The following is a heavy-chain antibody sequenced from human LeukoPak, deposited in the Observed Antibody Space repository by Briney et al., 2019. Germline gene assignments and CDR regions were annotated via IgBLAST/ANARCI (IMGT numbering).Heavy chain of an antibody. CDR1: GGSISSGGYY. J-gene: IGHJ4*02. V-gene: IGHV4-31*03. D-gene: IGHD3-22*01. CDR2: IYYSGST. CDR3: GRGRHYDSSGYYYRTYYFDY. Sequence: SETLSLTCTVSGGSISSGGYYWSWIRQHPGKVLEWIGYIYYSGSTYYNPSLKSRVTISVDTSKNHFSLKLSSVTAADTAVYYCGRGRHYDSSGYYYRTYYFDYWGQGTLVTVPS.